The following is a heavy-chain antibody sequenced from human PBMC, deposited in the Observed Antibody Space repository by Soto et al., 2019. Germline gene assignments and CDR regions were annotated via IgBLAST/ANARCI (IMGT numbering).Heavy chain of an antibody. V-gene: IGHV4-30-2*01. CDR2: IYHSGST. J-gene: IGHJ5*02. Sequence: PSETLSLTCTVSGASISSGGNSWSWIRQPPGKGLEWIGYIYHSGSTYYNPSLKSRVTISVDRSKNQFSLKLSSVTAADTAVYDCANVPDRWGQGTLVTVSS. CDR1: GASISSGGNS. D-gene: IGHD2-2*01. CDR3: ANVPDR.